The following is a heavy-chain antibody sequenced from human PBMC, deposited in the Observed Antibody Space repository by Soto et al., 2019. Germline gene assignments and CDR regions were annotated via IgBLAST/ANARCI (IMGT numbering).Heavy chain of an antibody. D-gene: IGHD6-13*01. CDR2: INHSGST. Sequence: ETLSLTCAVYGGSFSGYYWSWIRQPPGKGLEWIGEINHSGSTNYNPSLKSRVTISVDTSKNQFSLKLSSVTAADTAVYYCARALRGSSWYGAFDIWGQGTMVTVSS. V-gene: IGHV4-34*01. CDR1: GGSFSGYY. CDR3: ARALRGSSWYGAFDI. J-gene: IGHJ3*02.